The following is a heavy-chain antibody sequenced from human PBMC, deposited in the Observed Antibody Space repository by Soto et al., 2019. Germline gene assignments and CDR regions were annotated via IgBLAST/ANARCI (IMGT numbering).Heavy chain of an antibody. V-gene: IGHV3-23*01. CDR1: GFTFSSYA. CDR3: AKDQRPTFPSAMVV. CDR2: ISGGGGST. Sequence: GGSLRLSCAASGFTFSSYAMSWVRQAPGKGLEWVSAISGGGGSTYYADSVKGRFTISRDNSKNTLYLQMNSLRAEDTAVYYCAKDQRPTFPSAMVVWGQVTTVTVSS. D-gene: IGHD6-25*01. J-gene: IGHJ6*02.